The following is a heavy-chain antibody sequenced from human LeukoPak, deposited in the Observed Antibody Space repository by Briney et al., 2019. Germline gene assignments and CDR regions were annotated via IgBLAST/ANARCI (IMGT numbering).Heavy chain of an antibody. CDR3: ARGRCYGDLYCYGMDV. CDR2: INHSGST. J-gene: IGHJ6*04. CDR1: GGSFSGYY. D-gene: IGHD4-17*01. V-gene: IGHV4-34*01. Sequence: SGTLSLTCAVYGGSFSGYYWSWIRQPPGKGLEWIGEINHSGSTNYNPSLKSRVTISVDTSKNQFSLKLSSVTAADTAVYYCARGRCYGDLYCYGMDVWGKGTTVTVSS.